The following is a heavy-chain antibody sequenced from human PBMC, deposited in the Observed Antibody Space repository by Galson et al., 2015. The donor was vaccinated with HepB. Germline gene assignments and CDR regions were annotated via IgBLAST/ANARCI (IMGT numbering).Heavy chain of an antibody. CDR1: GYTFTSYG. V-gene: IGHV1-18*01. CDR2: ISAYNEKT. D-gene: IGHD1-26*01. CDR3: ARSGGIVGDHFDY. J-gene: IGHJ4*02. Sequence: SVKVSCKASGYTFTSYGITWVRQAPGQGLEWMGWISAYNEKTYYAQKLQDRVTMTTDTSTSTAYMELKSLRSDDTAVYYCARSGGIVGDHFDYWGQGTLVTVSS.